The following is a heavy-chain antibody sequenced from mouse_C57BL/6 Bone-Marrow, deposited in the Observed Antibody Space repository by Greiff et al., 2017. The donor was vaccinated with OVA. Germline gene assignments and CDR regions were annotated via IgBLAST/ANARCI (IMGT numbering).Heavy chain of an antibody. J-gene: IGHJ1*03. V-gene: IGHV5-17*01. CDR3: ARINYWYFDV. CDR1: GFTFSDYG. CDR2: ISSGSSTI. Sequence: EVKLVESGGGLVKPGGSLKLSCAASGFTFSDYGMNWVRQAPEKGLEWVAYISSGSSTIYYADTVKGRFTISRDNAKNTLFLQITSLMSEDTAMYYCARINYWYFDVWGTGTTVTVSS.